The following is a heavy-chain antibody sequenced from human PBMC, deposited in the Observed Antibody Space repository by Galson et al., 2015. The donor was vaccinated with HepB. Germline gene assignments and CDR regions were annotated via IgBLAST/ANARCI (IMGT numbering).Heavy chain of an antibody. CDR2: IRYDGSNK. V-gene: IGHV3-30*02. CDR3: AKPSNGWSSLEYFQH. Sequence: SLRLSCAASGFTFSYCGMHWVRQAPGKGLEWVAFIRYDGSNKYYADSVKGRFTISRDNSKNTLFLQMNSLRPEDTAVYYCAKPSNGWSSLEYFQHWGQGTLVTVSS. J-gene: IGHJ1*01. D-gene: IGHD6-19*01. CDR1: GFTFSYCG.